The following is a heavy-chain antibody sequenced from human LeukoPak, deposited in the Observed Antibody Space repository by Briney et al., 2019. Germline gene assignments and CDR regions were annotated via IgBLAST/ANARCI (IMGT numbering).Heavy chain of an antibody. CDR3: AKGTHALDY. D-gene: IGHD1-14*01. Sequence: GRSLRLSCAASGFTFSSYGMHWVRQAPGKGLEWEAVISYDGSNKYYADSVKGRFTISRDNSKNTLYLQMNSLRAEDTAVYYCAKGTHALDYWGQGTLVTVSS. CDR1: GFTFSSYG. V-gene: IGHV3-30*18. J-gene: IGHJ4*02. CDR2: ISYDGSNK.